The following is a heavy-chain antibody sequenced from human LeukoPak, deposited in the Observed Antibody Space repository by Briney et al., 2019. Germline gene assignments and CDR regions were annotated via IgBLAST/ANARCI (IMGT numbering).Heavy chain of an antibody. Sequence: GGSLRLSCAASGFILSTYWMSWVRQAPGKGLEWVASIKGGASETYYVDSVKGRFTISRDSAKSSVYLQMNSLRAEDTAVYYCVRDSDRRSDCWGQGTLVTVSS. CDR2: IKGGASET. CDR1: GFILSTYW. CDR3: VRDSDRRSDC. V-gene: IGHV3-7*05. D-gene: IGHD3-22*01. J-gene: IGHJ4*02.